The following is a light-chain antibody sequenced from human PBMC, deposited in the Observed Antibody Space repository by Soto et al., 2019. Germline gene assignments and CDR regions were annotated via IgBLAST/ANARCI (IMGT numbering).Light chain of an antibody. CDR2: GAS. Sequence: EIVLTQSPGTLSLSPGERATLSCRASQSFSSSYLAWYQQKPGQAPRLLIYGASSRATGIPARFSGSGSGTEFTLTISSLQSEDFAVYYCQQYNVWPLTFGGGTKVEFK. CDR1: QSFSSSY. J-gene: IGKJ4*01. V-gene: IGKV3-15*01. CDR3: QQYNVWPLT.